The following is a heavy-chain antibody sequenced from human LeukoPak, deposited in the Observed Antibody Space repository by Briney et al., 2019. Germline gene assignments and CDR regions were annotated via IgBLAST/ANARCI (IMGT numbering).Heavy chain of an antibody. CDR3: AREGVEMATEYYFDY. Sequence: GGSLRLSCAASGFTFSSYGMHWVRQAPGKGLEWVAVISYDGSNKYYADPVKGRFTISRDNSKNTLYLQMNSLRAEDTAVYYCAREGVEMATEYYFDYWGQGTLVTVSS. CDR1: GFTFSSYG. CDR2: ISYDGSNK. J-gene: IGHJ4*02. D-gene: IGHD5-12*01. V-gene: IGHV3-30*03.